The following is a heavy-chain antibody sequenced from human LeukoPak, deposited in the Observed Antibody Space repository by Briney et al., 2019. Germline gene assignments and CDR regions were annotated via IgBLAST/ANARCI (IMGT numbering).Heavy chain of an antibody. CDR1: GGSFSSGGYY. CDR3: ARGGYYDSSGCS. J-gene: IGHJ5*02. Sequence: PSQTLSLTCTVSGGSFSSGGYYWSWIRQHPGKGLEWIGYIYYSGSTYYNPSLKSRVTISVDTSKNQFSLKLSSVTAADTAVYYCARGGYYDSSGCSWGQVTLVTVSS. CDR2: IYYSGST. V-gene: IGHV4-31*02. D-gene: IGHD3-22*01.